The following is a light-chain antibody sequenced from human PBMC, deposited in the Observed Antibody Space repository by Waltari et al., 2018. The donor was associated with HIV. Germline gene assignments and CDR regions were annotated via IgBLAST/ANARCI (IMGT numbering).Light chain of an antibody. CDR2: KDT. J-gene: IGLJ2*01. Sequence: SYELTQPPSASVSPGQTARITCSGDALPKIDSYWYQQRAGQAPVMIIYKDTERPSDIPERFSGSSSGTTATLTISGVQAEDEADYYCQSGDRSGTSLFFGGGTKLTVL. CDR1: ALPKID. CDR3: QSGDRSGTSLF. V-gene: IGLV3-25*03.